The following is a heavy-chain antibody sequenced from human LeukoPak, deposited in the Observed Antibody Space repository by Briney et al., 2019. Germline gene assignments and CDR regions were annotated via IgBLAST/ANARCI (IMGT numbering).Heavy chain of an antibody. Sequence: PGGSLRLSCAVSGFIFRRYWMHWVRQVPGKGLVRVSRINSDGCTTRYADSVKGRFTISRDNAKNTLYLQVNSLRAEDTAVYYCARDRTEDAFDIWGQGTMVTVSS. CDR2: INSDGCTT. J-gene: IGHJ3*02. CDR1: GFIFRRYW. V-gene: IGHV3-74*01. CDR3: ARDRTEDAFDI. D-gene: IGHD1/OR15-1a*01.